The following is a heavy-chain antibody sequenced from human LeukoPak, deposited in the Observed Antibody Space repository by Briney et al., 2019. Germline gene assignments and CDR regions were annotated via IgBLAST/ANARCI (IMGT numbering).Heavy chain of an antibody. CDR3: ARNGIYCGGDCYPWSYYFDY. V-gene: IGHV3-7*01. Sequence: PGGSLRLSCAASGFDFSRQWMSWVRQAPGKGLEWVAIVNQGATQKYYVDSVKGRFTISRDNAKNSLYLQMNSLRAEDTAVYYCARNGIYCGGDCYPWSYYFDYWGQGTLVTVSS. J-gene: IGHJ4*02. CDR2: VNQGATQK. D-gene: IGHD2-21*02. CDR1: GFDFSRQW.